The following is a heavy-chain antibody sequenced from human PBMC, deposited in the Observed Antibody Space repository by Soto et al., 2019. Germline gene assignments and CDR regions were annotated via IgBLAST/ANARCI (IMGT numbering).Heavy chain of an antibody. CDR3: ARIPQSKHRITMIVVVKAGAFDI. D-gene: IGHD3-22*01. V-gene: IGHV5-10-1*01. CDR1: GYSFTSYW. J-gene: IGHJ3*02. Sequence: PGESLKISCKGSGYSFTSYWISWVRQMPGKGLEWMGRIDPSDSYTNYSPSFQGHVTISADKSISTAYLQWSSLKASDTAMYYCARIPQSKHRITMIVVVKAGAFDIWGQGTMVTVSS. CDR2: IDPSDSYT.